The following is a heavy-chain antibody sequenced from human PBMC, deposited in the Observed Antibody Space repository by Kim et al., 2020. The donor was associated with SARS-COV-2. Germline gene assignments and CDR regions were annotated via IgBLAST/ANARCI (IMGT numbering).Heavy chain of an antibody. CDR2: INPNSGGT. Sequence: ASVKVSCKASGYTFTGYYMHWVRQAPGQGLEWMGRINPNSGGTNYAQKFQGRVTMTRDTSISTAYMELSRLRSDDTAVYYCARSDSSGYYYVFDYWGQGTLVTVSS. J-gene: IGHJ4*02. V-gene: IGHV1-2*06. D-gene: IGHD3-22*01. CDR1: GYTFTGYY. CDR3: ARSDSSGYYYVFDY.